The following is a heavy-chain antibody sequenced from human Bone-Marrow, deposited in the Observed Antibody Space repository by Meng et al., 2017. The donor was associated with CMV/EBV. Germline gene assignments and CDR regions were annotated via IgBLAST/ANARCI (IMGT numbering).Heavy chain of an antibody. CDR2: ISYDGSNK. CDR3: AREGLYDFWSGYSMDYYYGMDV. CDR1: GFTFSSYA. Sequence: GGSLRLSCAASGFTFSSYAMHWVRQAPGKGLEWVAVISYDGSNKYYADSVKGRFTISRDNSKNKLYLQMNSLRAEDTAVYYCAREGLYDFWSGYSMDYYYGMDVWGQGTTVTVSS. V-gene: IGHV3-30*04. J-gene: IGHJ6*02. D-gene: IGHD3-3*01.